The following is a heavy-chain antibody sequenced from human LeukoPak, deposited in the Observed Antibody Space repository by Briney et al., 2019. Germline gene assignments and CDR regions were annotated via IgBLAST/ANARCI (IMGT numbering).Heavy chain of an antibody. D-gene: IGHD3/OR15-3a*01. CDR3: AKDWTTILKGVMDV. J-gene: IGHJ6*03. CDR1: GFTFSSSG. V-gene: IGHV3-33*06. Sequence: PGGSLRLSCVASGFTFSSSGMHWVRQAPGKGLEWVAVIWPDGTNRYYVDSVKGRFTISRDSSKNTLYLQMSSLRAEDTAVYYCAKDWTTILKGVMDVWGKGTTVTVSS. CDR2: IWPDGTNR.